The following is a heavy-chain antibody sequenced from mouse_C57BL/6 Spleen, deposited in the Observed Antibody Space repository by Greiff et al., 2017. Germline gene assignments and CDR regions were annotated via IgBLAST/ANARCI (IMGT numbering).Heavy chain of an antibody. Sequence: QVQLQQSGAELVRPGASVTLSCKASGYTFTDYEMHWVKQTPVHGLEWIGAIDPETGGTAYNQKFKGKAILTAYKSASTAYMELRSLTSEDSSVYYCTMGRYYAMDYWGQGTSVTVSS. J-gene: IGHJ4*01. CDR1: GYTFTDYE. CDR2: IDPETGGT. CDR3: TMGRYYAMDY. D-gene: IGHD4-1*01. V-gene: IGHV1-15*01.